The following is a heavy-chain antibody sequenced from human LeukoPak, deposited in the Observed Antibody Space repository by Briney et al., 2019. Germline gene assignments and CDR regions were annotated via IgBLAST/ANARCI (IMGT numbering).Heavy chain of an antibody. CDR2: IRAKDYGGTT. J-gene: IGHJ4*02. D-gene: IGHD2-15*01. Sequence: GRSLRLSCTASGFTFGNFRITWVRQAPGKGLEWVGYIRAKDYGGTTEYAAAVKGRFTISRDDSKAIAYLQMNSLQTEDTGVYYCTRGSGRFEYWGQGTLVTVSS. V-gene: IGHV3-49*04. CDR3: TRGSGRFEY. CDR1: GFTFGNFR.